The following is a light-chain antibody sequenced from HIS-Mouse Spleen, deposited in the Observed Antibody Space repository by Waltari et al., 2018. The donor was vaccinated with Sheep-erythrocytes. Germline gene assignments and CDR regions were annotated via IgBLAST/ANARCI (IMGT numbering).Light chain of an antibody. Sequence: QYALTQPPSASGSPGQSVTISCTSTSSDVGGYNYVPWYQQHPGKAPKRMIYEVSKRPSGVPDRFSGAKSGNTASLTVSGLQAEDEADYYCSSYAGSNNYVFGTGTKVTVL. CDR2: EVS. CDR3: SSYAGSNNYV. V-gene: IGLV2-8*01. J-gene: IGLJ1*01. CDR1: SSDVGGYNY.